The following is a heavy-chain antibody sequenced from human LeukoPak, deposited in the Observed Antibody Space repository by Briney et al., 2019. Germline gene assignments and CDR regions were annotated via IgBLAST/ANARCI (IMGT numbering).Heavy chain of an antibody. CDR2: MNPNSGNT. CDR3: ARGSTLRYFDWLLYRGGNWFDP. D-gene: IGHD3-9*01. V-gene: IGHV1-8*03. CDR1: VYTFTSYD. Sequence: ASVKVSCRASVYTFTSYDINWVRQATGQGLEWVGWMNPNSGNTGYAQKFQGRVTITRNTSISTAYMELSSLRSEDTAVYYCARGSTLRYFDWLLYRGGNWFDPWGQGTLVTVSS. J-gene: IGHJ5*02.